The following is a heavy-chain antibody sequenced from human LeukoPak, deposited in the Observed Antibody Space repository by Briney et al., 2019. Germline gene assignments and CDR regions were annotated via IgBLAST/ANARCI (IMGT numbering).Heavy chain of an antibody. Sequence: PGGSLRLSCAASGFTFSSYAMHWVRQAPGKGLEYVSAISSNGGSTYYANSVKGRFTISRDNSKNTLYLQMNSLRAEDTAVYYCARDLHYYDSSGYSVWGQGTLVTVSS. V-gene: IGHV3-64*01. J-gene: IGHJ4*02. D-gene: IGHD3-22*01. CDR3: ARDLHYYDSSGYSV. CDR2: ISSNGGST. CDR1: GFTFSSYA.